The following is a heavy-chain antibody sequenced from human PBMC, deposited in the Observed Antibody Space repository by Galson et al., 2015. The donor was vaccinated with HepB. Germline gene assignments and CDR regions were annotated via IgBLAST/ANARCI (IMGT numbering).Heavy chain of an antibody. J-gene: IGHJ4*02. CDR1: GFTFSSYA. CDR2: ISGSGGST. V-gene: IGHV3-23*01. Sequence: SLRLSCAASGFTFSSYAMSWVRQAPGKGLEWVSAISGSGGSTYYADSVKGRFTISRDNSKNTLYLQMNSLRAEDTAVYYCATVAGYSSGWYTFDYWGQGTLVTVSS. CDR3: ATVAGYSSGWYTFDY. D-gene: IGHD6-19*01.